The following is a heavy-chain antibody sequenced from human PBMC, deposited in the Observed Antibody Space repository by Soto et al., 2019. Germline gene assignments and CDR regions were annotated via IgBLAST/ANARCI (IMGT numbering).Heavy chain of an antibody. Sequence: QVQLLESGGGVVQPERSLRLSCAASGLTFSNYGMHWVRQAPGKGLEWVAVVWHDGKTKYYADSVEGRFTISRDNSRNTLFLQMNSLRAEDTAVYHCARDRGSDDPIDYWGKGTLVTVSS. D-gene: IGHD3-10*01. V-gene: IGHV3-33*01. CDR1: GLTFSNYG. CDR3: ARDRGSDDPIDY. J-gene: IGHJ4*02. CDR2: VWHDGKTK.